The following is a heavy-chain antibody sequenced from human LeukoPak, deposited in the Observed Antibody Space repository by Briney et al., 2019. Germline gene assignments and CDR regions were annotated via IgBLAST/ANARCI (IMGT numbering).Heavy chain of an antibody. CDR3: ARDKATDCSGGSWYSDYFDC. CDR2: TYYRYKWYT. V-gene: IGHV6-1*01. D-gene: IGHD2-15*01. CDR1: GDSVSSNSAA. Sequence: SQTLSLTCAISGDSVSSNSAAWNWIRQSPSRGLEWPGRTYYRYKWYTDYAVCVKSRITINPDTSQNLFSKSLNSVTPEDTAVYYCARDKATDCSGGSWYSDYFDCWGQGNLVTVSS. J-gene: IGHJ4*02.